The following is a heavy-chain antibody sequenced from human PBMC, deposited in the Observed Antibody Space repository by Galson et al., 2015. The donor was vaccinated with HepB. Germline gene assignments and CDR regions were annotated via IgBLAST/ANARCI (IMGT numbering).Heavy chain of an antibody. J-gene: IGHJ4*02. D-gene: IGHD2-2*01. Sequence: SLRLSCAASGFTFNTYTMNWVRQAPGRGLEWVSSISSSGSYIYYADSVKGRFTISRDNAKNSLYLQMNSLRAEDTAVYSCARDCRSSSNCYVDRGLDYWGQGTLVTVSS. CDR1: GFTFNTYT. CDR2: ISSSGSYI. V-gene: IGHV3-21*01. CDR3: ARDCRSSSNCYVDRGLDY.